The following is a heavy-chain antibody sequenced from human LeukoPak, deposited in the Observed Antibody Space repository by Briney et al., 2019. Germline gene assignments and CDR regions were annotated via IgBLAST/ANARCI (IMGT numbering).Heavy chain of an antibody. CDR2: IYPNSGGT. CDR3: VRARSGYDYAFDY. J-gene: IGHJ4*02. D-gene: IGHD5-12*01. Sequence: ASVEVSCKASGYTFSGYHMHWVRQAPGQGLEWMGWIYPNSGGTHYAQDFQGRVTMTRHTSISTAYMELSRLTSDDTAVYYCVRARSGYDYAFDYWGQGTLVTVSS. V-gene: IGHV1-2*02. CDR1: GYTFSGYH.